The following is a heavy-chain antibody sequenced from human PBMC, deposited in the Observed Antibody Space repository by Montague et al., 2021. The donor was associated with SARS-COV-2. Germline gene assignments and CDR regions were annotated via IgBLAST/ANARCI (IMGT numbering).Heavy chain of an antibody. CDR2: ISYDGSNK. V-gene: IGHV3-30-3*01. D-gene: IGHD2-15*01. J-gene: IGHJ6*02. CDR1: GFTFSSYA. Sequence: LSLSLSASGFTFSSYAMHWVRQAPGKGLEWVAVISYDGSNKYYADSVKGRFTISRDNSKDTLYLQMNSLRAEDTAVYYCAGTQAIGYCSGGSCYDYYGMDVWGQGTTVTVSS. CDR3: AGTQAIGYCSGGSCYDYYGMDV.